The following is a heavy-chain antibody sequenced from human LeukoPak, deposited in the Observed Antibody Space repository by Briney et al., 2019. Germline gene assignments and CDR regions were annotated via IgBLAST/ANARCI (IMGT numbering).Heavy chain of an antibody. V-gene: IGHV4-39*02. J-gene: IGHJ4*02. CDR3: ASRYYDFWSGYQGAFGY. CDR2: IYYSGST. D-gene: IGHD3-3*01. CDR1: GGSISSSSYY. Sequence: SETLSLTCTVSGGSISSSSYYWGWIRQPPGRGLEWIESIYYSGSTYYNPSLKSRITISVDTSKNHFSLKLSSVPAADTAVYYCASRYYDFWSGYQGAFGYWGQGTLVTVSS.